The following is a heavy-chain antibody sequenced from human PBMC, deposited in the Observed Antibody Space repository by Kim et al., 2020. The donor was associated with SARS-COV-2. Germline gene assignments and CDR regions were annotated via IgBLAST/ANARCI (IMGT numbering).Heavy chain of an antibody. CDR1: GFTFSSYA. CDR2: ISGSGGST. J-gene: IGHJ4*02. D-gene: IGHD3-10*01. V-gene: IGHV3-23*01. Sequence: GGSLRLSCAASGFTFSSYAMSWVRQAPGKGLEWVSAISGSGGSTYYADSVKGRFTISRDNSKNTLYLQMNSLRAEDTAVYYCAKDLDYYGSGSSGGWGQGTLVTVSS. CDR3: AKDLDYYGSGSSGG.